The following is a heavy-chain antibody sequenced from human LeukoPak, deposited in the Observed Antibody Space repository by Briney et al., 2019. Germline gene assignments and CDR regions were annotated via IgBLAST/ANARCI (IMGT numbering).Heavy chain of an antibody. CDR1: GASISSSTYS. V-gene: IGHV4-39*07. CDR2: IYHSGST. CDR3: AREMEMATIQD. Sequence: SETLSLTCTVSGASISSSTYSWGWIRQPPGKGLEWIGSIYHSGSTYYNPSLKSRVTISVDTSKNQFSLKLSSVTAADTAVYYCAREMEMATIQDWGQGTLVTVSS. D-gene: IGHD5-24*01. J-gene: IGHJ4*02.